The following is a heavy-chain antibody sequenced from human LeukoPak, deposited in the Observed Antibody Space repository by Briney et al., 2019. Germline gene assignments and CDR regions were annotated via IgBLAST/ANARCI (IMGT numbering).Heavy chain of an antibody. V-gene: IGHV4-39*07. CDR3: AGEDYFDSSGYASWRFDI. CDR1: GGSISSSSYY. J-gene: IGHJ3*02. D-gene: IGHD3-22*01. CDR2: IYYSGST. Sequence: SETLSLTCTVSGGSISSSSYYWGWIRQPPGKGPEWIGSIYYSGSTYYNPSLKSRVTISVDTSKNQFSLKLTSVTTADTAVYYCAGEDYFDSSGYASWRFDIWGQGTMVTVSS.